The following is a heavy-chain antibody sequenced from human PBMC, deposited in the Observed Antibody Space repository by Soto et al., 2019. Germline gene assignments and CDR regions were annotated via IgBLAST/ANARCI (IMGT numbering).Heavy chain of an antibody. D-gene: IGHD1-20*01. CDR3: ARYKSNYYYGMDV. V-gene: IGHV4-4*02. CDR2: IYHNGSS. CDR1: GGSISSNNW. Sequence: SETLSLTCAVSGGSISSNNWWTWVRQPPGKGLEWIGEIYHNGSSNYHPSLKSRITISVDTSKNQFSLKLSSVTAADTAVYYCARYKSNYYYGMDVWGQGTTVTVSS. J-gene: IGHJ6*02.